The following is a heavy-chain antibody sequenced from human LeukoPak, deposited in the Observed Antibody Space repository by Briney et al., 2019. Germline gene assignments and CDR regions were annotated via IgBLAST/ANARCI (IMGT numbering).Heavy chain of an antibody. Sequence: SETLSLTCAVSGYSISSGYYWGWIRQPPGKGLEWIGSIYYSGSTYYNPSLKSRVTISVDTSKNQFSLKLRSVTAADTAVYYCAEVERRNYWGQGTLVTVSS. D-gene: IGHD1-1*01. CDR1: GYSISSGYY. CDR3: AEVERRNY. CDR2: IYYSGST. V-gene: IGHV4-38-2*01. J-gene: IGHJ4*02.